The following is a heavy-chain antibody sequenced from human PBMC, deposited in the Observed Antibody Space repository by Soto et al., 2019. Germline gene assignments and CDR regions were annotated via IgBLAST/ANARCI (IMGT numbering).Heavy chain of an antibody. Sequence: VSLRLSCAASGFTFSIYSMNWVRQAPGKGLELVSSISSSSSYIYYADSFKGRFTISRENDKNSLYLQMNILRAEDTAVYYCARVKPWFHXWGQGTLVPVSX. CDR1: GFTFSIYS. CDR3: ARVKPWFHX. CDR2: ISSSSSYI. V-gene: IGHV3-21*01. J-gene: IGHJ5*02.